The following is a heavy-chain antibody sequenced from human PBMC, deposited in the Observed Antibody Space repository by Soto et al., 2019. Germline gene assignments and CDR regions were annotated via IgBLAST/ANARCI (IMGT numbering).Heavy chain of an antibody. D-gene: IGHD2-21*01. CDR2: ISPQGGST. J-gene: IGHJ4*02. V-gene: IGHV3-64D*06. CDR1: ELASISNP. CDR3: VNMMIARGGFDF. Sequence: QPGGPLKLSFSASELASISNPRHGFGRTPGKGLEYVSAISPQGGSTYYADSVKGRFTISRDDSKNTVYLQMSSLRPDDTAVYYCVNMMIARGGFDFWGQGTLVTVSS.